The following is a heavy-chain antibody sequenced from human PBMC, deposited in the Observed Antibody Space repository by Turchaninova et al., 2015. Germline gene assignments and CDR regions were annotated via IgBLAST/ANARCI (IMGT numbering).Heavy chain of an antibody. D-gene: IGHD3-10*01. Sequence: EVQLVESGGGLVKPGGSLRLSCVASGFTLTNGWMSWVRKALGKGLGWVARIKRKNDVGTTNLTAPVKGRFSISRDDSKNTVYLQMNTLKTEDTAIDYCTTDRGVAALPIFDLWGQGTLVTVSS. V-gene: IGHV3-15*06. CDR3: TTDRGVAALPIFDL. CDR2: IKRKNDVGTT. CDR1: GFTLTNGW. J-gene: IGHJ4*02.